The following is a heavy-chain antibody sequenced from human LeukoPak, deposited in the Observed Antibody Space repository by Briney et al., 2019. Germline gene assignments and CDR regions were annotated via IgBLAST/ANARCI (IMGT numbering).Heavy chain of an antibody. J-gene: IGHJ5*02. CDR1: GVSFSGYY. CDR2: INHSGST. V-gene: IGHV4-34*01. CDR3: AVLGGYCSSTSCP. D-gene: IGHD2-2*01. Sequence: SETLSLTCAVYGVSFSGYYWSWIRQPPGKGLEWIGEINHSGSTNYNPSLKSRVTISVDTSKNQFSLKLSSVTAADTAVYYCAVLGGYCSSTSCPWGQGTLVTVSS.